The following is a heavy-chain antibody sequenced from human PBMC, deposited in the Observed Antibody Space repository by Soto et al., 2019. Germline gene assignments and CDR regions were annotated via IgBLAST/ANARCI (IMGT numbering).Heavy chain of an antibody. D-gene: IGHD6-19*01. V-gene: IGHV1-3*01. CDR3: ASSRIAVAGTKGLDP. Sequence: ASLKVPWKASGYTFTSYAMHWVRQAPGQRLEWMGWINAGNGNTKYSQKFQGRVTITRDTSASTAYMELSSLRSEDTAVYYCASSRIAVAGTKGLDPWGQGTLVTVYS. CDR2: INAGNGNT. J-gene: IGHJ5*02. CDR1: GYTFTSYA.